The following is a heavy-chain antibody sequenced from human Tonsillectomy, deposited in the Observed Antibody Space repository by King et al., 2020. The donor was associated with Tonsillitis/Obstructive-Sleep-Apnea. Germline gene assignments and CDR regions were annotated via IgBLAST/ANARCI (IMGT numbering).Heavy chain of an antibody. CDR2: IYWDDAK. CDR3: AHGRFYDSSGYYFDY. V-gene: IGHV2-5*02. D-gene: IGHD3-22*01. Sequence: TLKESGPTLVKATQTLTLTCTFSGFSLSTSGVGVGWIRQPPGKALEWLALIYWDDAKSYSPSLKSRRPITKETSKNQVVLTMTNIDPVDTATYYCAHGRFYDSSGYYFDYWGQGTLVTVSS. CDR1: GFSLSTSGVG. J-gene: IGHJ4*02.